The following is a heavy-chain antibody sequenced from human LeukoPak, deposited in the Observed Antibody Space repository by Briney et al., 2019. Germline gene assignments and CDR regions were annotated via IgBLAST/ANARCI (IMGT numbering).Heavy chain of an antibody. V-gene: IGHV4-59*08. CDR2: IYYSGST. CDR1: GGSISSYY. D-gene: IGHD3-10*01. CDR3: ARHGNYYGSGSYDWYFDY. Sequence: SETLSLTCTVSGGSISSYYWSWIRQPPGKGLEWIGYIYYSGSTNYNPSLKSRVTITVDTSKNQFSLKLSPVPAADTAGYYCARHGNYYGSGSYDWYFDYWGQGTLVTVSS. J-gene: IGHJ4*02.